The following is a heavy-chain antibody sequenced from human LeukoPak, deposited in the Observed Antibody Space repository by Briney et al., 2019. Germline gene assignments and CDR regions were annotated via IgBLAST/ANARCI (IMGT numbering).Heavy chain of an antibody. CDR2: IIPIFGTA. D-gene: IGHD1-14*01. Sequence: SVKVSCKASGGTFSSYVISWVRQAPGQGLEWMGGIIPIFGTANYAQKFQGRVTITADKSTSTAYMELSSLRSEDTAVYYCARDAAEGNRGYWGQGTLVTVSS. CDR1: GGTFSSYV. CDR3: ARDAAEGNRGY. J-gene: IGHJ4*02. V-gene: IGHV1-69*06.